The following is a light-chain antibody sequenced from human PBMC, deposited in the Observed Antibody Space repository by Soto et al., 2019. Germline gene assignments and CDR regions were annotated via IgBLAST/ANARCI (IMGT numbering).Light chain of an antibody. Sequence: EIVLTQSPGTLSLSPGERASLSCRASQSVGNFLVWYQQKPGQAPSLLIYDTSNRATGIPARFSGSGSGTDFTLTFSSLEPEDFAIYYCQQYGNWPLTFGGGTKVEIK. V-gene: IGKV3-11*01. CDR2: DTS. CDR3: QQYGNWPLT. J-gene: IGKJ4*01. CDR1: QSVGNF.